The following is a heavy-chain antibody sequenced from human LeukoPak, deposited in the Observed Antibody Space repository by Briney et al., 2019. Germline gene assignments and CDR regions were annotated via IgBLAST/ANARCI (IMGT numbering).Heavy chain of an antibody. Sequence: GGSLRLSCAASGFTFDDYAMHWVRQAPGKGLEWVSLISWDGGSTYYGDSVKGRFTISRDNSKNSLYLQMNSLRAEDTALYYCAKAYRSWELLHSGFDYWGQGTLVTVSS. CDR3: AKAYRSWELLHSGFDY. CDR2: ISWDGGST. D-gene: IGHD1-26*01. CDR1: GFTFDDYA. J-gene: IGHJ4*02. V-gene: IGHV3-43D*03.